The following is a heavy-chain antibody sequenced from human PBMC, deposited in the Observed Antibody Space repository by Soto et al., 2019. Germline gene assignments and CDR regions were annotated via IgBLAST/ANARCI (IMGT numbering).Heavy chain of an antibody. Sequence: EVQLVESGGGLVQPGGSLRLSCVASGFTFSSYWMSWVRQDPGKGLEWVANIKQDGSKKYYVDSVKGRFTISRDNAKNSLYLKMNSRRADDTAVYYCARATCSSSTCYYVYFESWGQGTLVTVSS. CDR3: ARATCSSSTCYYVYFES. D-gene: IGHD2-2*01. V-gene: IGHV3-7*01. J-gene: IGHJ4*02. CDR1: GFTFSSYW. CDR2: IKQDGSKK.